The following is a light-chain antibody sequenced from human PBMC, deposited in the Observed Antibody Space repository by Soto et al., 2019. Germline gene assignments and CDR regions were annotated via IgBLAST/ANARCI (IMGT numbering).Light chain of an antibody. CDR3: CSYAGSYTFPYV. CDR1: SSDVGGYNY. Sequence: QSALTQPRSVSGSPGQSGTISCTRTSSDVGGYNYVSWYQQHPGKAPKLMIYDVSKRPSGVPDRFSGSKSGNTASLTISGLQAEDEADYYCCSYAGSYTFPYVFGTGTKVTVL. J-gene: IGLJ1*01. CDR2: DVS. V-gene: IGLV2-11*01.